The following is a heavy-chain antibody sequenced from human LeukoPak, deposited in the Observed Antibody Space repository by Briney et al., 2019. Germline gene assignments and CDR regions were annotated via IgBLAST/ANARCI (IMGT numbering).Heavy chain of an antibody. CDR3: ARNWFDP. V-gene: IGHV3-53*01. Sequence: GGSLRLSCAASGFTVSSDYMSWVRQAPGKGLEWVSVIYSGGSTYYADSVKGRFTISRDKSKNTVYLQMNSLRLEDTAMYYCARNWFDPWGQGTLVTVSS. J-gene: IGHJ5*02. CDR2: IYSGGST. CDR1: GFTVSSDY.